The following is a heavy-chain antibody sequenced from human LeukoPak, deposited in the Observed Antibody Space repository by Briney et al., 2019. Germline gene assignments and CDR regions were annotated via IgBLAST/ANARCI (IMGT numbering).Heavy chain of an antibody. CDR2: IYHSGST. CDR3: ARRMPAGTVDY. V-gene: IGHV4-61*08. J-gene: IGHJ4*02. Sequence: SETLSLTCTVSGGSVSSGGYYWSWIRQPPGKGLEWIGYIYHSGSTNYNPSLKSRLTISLDTSKSQFSLNLSSVTRADTAVYYCARRMPAGTVDYWGQGTLVTVSS. CDR1: GGSVSSGGYY. D-gene: IGHD6-19*01.